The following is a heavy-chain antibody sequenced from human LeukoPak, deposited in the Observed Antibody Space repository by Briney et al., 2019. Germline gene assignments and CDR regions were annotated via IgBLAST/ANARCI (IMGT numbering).Heavy chain of an antibody. V-gene: IGHV7-4-1*02. CDR3: ARDMDILTGYYTPYFGY. D-gene: IGHD3-9*01. CDR1: GYTFTSYA. J-gene: IGHJ4*02. Sequence: ASVKVSCKASGYTFTSYAMNWVRQAPGQGLEWMGWINTNTGNPTYAQGFTGRFVFSLDTSVSTAYLQISSLKAEDTAVYYCARDMDILTGYYTPYFGYWGQGTLVTVSS. CDR2: INTNTGNP.